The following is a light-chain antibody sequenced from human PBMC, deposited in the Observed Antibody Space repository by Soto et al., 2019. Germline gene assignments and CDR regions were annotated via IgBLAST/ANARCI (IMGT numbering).Light chain of an antibody. CDR1: QSVSSNY. CDR2: GAS. Sequence: EIVLTQSPATLSLSPGERATLSCRASQSVSSNYLAWYQRKPGQAPRPLIYGASSRATGIPDRFSGRGSGTDFTLTISKLEPEDFVVYYCQQYASSPLTFGGGTKVEI. J-gene: IGKJ4*01. CDR3: QQYASSPLT. V-gene: IGKV3-20*01.